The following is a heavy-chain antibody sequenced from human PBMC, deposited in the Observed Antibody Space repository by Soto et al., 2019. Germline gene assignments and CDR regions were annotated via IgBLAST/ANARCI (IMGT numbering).Heavy chain of an antibody. V-gene: IGHV3-30-3*01. D-gene: IGHD3-10*01. CDR3: ARGSYFHVAY. J-gene: IGHJ1*01. CDR2: ISADGNTE. Sequence: QVQLVESGGGVVQPGRSLRLSCEASGFTFSTYVMHWVRQAPGKGLEWVALISADGNTEYYAESARGRLTISRDNSKNTLFLQVDSLGPEDTAVYFCARGSYFHVAYWGQGSLIAVSS. CDR1: GFTFSTYV.